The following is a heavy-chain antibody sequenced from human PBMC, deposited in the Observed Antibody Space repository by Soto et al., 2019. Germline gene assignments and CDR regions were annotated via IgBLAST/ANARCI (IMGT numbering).Heavy chain of an antibody. J-gene: IGHJ4*02. Sequence: SETLSLTCAVYGGSFSGYYWSWIRQPPGKGLEWIGEINHSGSTNYNPSLKSRVTISVDTSKNQFSLKLSSVTAADTAVYYCARASPSYSSSWYPYWGQGTLVTVSS. CDR1: GGSFSGYY. D-gene: IGHD6-13*01. CDR2: INHSGST. CDR3: ARASPSYSSSWYPY. V-gene: IGHV4-34*01.